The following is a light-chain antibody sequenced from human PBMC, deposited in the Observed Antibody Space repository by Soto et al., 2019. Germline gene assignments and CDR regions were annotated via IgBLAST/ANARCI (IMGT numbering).Light chain of an antibody. CDR3: QQYGRT. V-gene: IGKV3-20*01. J-gene: IGKJ1*01. CDR2: GAS. CDR1: QSVSSSY. Sequence: EIVLTQSPGTLSLSPGERSTLSCRASQSVSSSYLAWYQQKPGQAPRLLIYGASSRATGIPDRFSGSGSGTDFTLTISRLEPEDFAVYYCQQYGRTCXQGTK.